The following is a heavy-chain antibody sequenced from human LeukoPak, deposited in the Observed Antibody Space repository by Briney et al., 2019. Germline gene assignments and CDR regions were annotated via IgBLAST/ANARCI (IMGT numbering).Heavy chain of an antibody. J-gene: IGHJ4*02. Sequence: GGSLRLSCAASGFTFSSYWMSWVRQAPGKGLEWVSAISGSGGSTYYADSVKGRFTISRDNSKNTLYLQMNSLRAEDTAVYYCAKVWDSSGWTWIDYWGQGTLVTVSS. D-gene: IGHD6-19*01. V-gene: IGHV3-23*01. CDR2: ISGSGGST. CDR3: AKVWDSSGWTWIDY. CDR1: GFTFSSYW.